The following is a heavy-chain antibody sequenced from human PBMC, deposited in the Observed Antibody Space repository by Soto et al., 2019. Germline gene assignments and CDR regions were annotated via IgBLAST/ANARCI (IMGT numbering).Heavy chain of an antibody. Sequence: GGSLRLSCAASGFSVSSNYMSWVRQAPGKGLEWVAVIYSGVGTYYADSVKGRFTISRDNSKNTLYLQMNSLRAEDTALYYCARDCSGSSCHSSGFDYWGQGTLVTVSS. D-gene: IGHD2-15*01. CDR2: IYSGVGT. V-gene: IGHV3-53*01. CDR3: ARDCSGSSCHSSGFDY. J-gene: IGHJ4*02. CDR1: GFSVSSNY.